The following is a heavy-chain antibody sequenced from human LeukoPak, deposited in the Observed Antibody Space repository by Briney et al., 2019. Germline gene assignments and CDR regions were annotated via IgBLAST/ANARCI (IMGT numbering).Heavy chain of an antibody. J-gene: IGHJ4*02. Sequence: ASVKVSCKASGYTFTSYAMHWVRQAPGQRLEWMGWINAGNGNTKYSQKFQGRVTITRDTSASTAYMELSSLRSEDTAAYYCARVQNGFLEWWYSFDYWGQGTLVTVSS. CDR2: INAGNGNT. V-gene: IGHV1-3*01. D-gene: IGHD3-3*01. CDR1: GYTFTSYA. CDR3: ARVQNGFLEWWYSFDY.